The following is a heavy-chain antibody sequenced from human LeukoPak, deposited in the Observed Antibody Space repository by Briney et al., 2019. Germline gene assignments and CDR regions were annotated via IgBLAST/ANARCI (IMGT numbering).Heavy chain of an antibody. V-gene: IGHV4-59*01. J-gene: IGHJ6*02. CDR2: MFYNGNT. CDR1: SGSINGYY. Sequence: SETLSLTCNVSSGSINGYYWTWIRQPPGKGLEWIGYMFYNGNTNYSPSLKSRVTISLDTSKSQISMRLTSVTAADTGVYHCARLTREDGVDVWGQGTTVTVSS. CDR3: ARLTREDGVDV.